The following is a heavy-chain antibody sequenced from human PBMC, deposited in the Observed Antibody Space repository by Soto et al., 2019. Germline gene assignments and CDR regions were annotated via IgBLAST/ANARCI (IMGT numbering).Heavy chain of an antibody. J-gene: IGHJ6*02. D-gene: IGHD6-25*01. Sequence: GASVKVSCKASGYTFTGYYMHWVRQAPGQGLEWMGWINPNSGGTNYAQKFQGWVTMTRDTSISTAYMELSRLRSDDTAVYYCARESSSGHYYYGMDVWGQGTTVTVSS. CDR2: INPNSGGT. CDR1: GYTFTGYY. V-gene: IGHV1-2*04. CDR3: ARESSSGHYYYGMDV.